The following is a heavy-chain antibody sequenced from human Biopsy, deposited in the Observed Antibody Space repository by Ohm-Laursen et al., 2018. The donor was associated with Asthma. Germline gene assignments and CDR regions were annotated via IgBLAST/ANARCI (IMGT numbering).Heavy chain of an antibody. V-gene: IGHV4-30-2*01. CDR2: IYHSGST. Sequence: TLSLTCAVSGGSISSGGYSWSWIRQPPGKGLEWIGYIYHSGSTYYNPSLKSQVTISVDSSKNQFSLKLRSVTAADTAVYYCAKVKGGYILDYWGQGTLVTVSS. CDR3: AKVKGGYILDY. D-gene: IGHD5-12*01. CDR1: GGSISSGGYS. J-gene: IGHJ4*02.